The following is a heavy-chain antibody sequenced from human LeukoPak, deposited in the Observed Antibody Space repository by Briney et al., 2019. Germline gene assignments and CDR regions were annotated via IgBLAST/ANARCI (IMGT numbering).Heavy chain of an antibody. V-gene: IGHV3-53*01. J-gene: IGHJ4*02. CDR2: IYSGGST. D-gene: IGHD3-22*01. Sequence: GGSLRLSCAASGFTVSSNYMSWVRQAPGKGLEWVSVIYSGGSTYYADSVKGRFTISRDNSKNTLYLQMNSLRAEDTAVYYCARDLRDSSGYYYSWGQGTLVTVSS. CDR1: GFTVSSNY. CDR3: ARDLRDSSGYYYS.